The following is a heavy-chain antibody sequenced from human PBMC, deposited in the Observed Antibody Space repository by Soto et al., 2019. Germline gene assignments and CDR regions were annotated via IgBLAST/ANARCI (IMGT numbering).Heavy chain of an antibody. D-gene: IGHD3-10*01. Sequence: QVQLQESGPGLVKPSQTLSLTCTVSGGSISSGGYYWSWIRQHPGKGLEWIGYIYYSGSTYYNPSLKSRVNISVDTSKNQFSLKLSSVTAADTAVYYGATYGSGTYKPTSFDYWGQGTLVTVSS. CDR3: ATYGSGTYKPTSFDY. CDR2: IYYSGST. CDR1: GGSISSGGYY. V-gene: IGHV4-31*03. J-gene: IGHJ4*02.